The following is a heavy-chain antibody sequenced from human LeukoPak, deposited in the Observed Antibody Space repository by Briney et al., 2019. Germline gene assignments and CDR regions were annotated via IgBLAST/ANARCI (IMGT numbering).Heavy chain of an antibody. Sequence: SETLSLTCSFSGDSISTYYWSWIRQSPGKGLEWIGHIYSGGNTDYNSSLKSRVTISVDTSESQFSLRLSSVTATDTAVYYCARLRWQLVGPYFDYWGQGILVTVSS. D-gene: IGHD1-26*01. CDR2: IYSGGNT. CDR3: ARLRWQLVGPYFDY. V-gene: IGHV4-59*01. J-gene: IGHJ4*02. CDR1: GDSISTYY.